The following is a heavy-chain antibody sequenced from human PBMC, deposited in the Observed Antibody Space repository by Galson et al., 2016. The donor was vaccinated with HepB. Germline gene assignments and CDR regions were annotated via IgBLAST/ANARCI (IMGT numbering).Heavy chain of an antibody. CDR2: TYSGRSN. CDR1: GSSVNSDQYH. V-gene: IGHV4-61*01. Sequence: SETLSLTCSVSGSSVNSDQYHWSWIRQPPGKGLQWLGHTYSGRSNTYNPSLKSRVTISIDTSKNQFSLTLSPVTAADTAVYYCTTYLVGHGGTGYWGKGTLVTVSS. CDR3: TTYLVGHGGTGY. D-gene: IGHD3-16*01. J-gene: IGHJ4*02.